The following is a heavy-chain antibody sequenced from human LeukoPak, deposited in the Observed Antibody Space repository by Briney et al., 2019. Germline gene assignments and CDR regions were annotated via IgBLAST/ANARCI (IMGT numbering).Heavy chain of an antibody. J-gene: IGHJ4*02. CDR3: ARGTHYYDSSGYGYFDY. CDR1: GYTFTSYD. CDR2: MNPNSGNT. V-gene: IGHV1-8*01. Sequence: ASVKVSCKASGYTFTSYDINWVRQATGQGLEWMGWMNPNSGNTGYAQKFQGRVTITRNTSISTAYMELSSLRSEDTAVYYCARGTHYYDSSGYGYFDYWGQGTLVTVSS. D-gene: IGHD3-22*01.